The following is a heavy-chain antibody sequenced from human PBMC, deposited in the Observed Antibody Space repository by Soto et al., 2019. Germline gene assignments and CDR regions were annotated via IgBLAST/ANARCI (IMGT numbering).Heavy chain of an antibody. CDR2: IYYSGST. V-gene: IGHV4-39*01. J-gene: IGHJ5*02. CDR3: SSTVMAAGTHWWFAP. CDR1: GGSISSSSFH. D-gene: IGHD6-13*01. Sequence: QLQLQESGPGLVKPSETLSLTCTVSGGSISSSSFHWGWIRQPPGKGLEWIGSIYYSGSTYYSPSLTTPLTLSVATSKTQFSLTLTSVTAADTALYYCSSTVMAAGTHWWFAPWGQGTLVTVSS.